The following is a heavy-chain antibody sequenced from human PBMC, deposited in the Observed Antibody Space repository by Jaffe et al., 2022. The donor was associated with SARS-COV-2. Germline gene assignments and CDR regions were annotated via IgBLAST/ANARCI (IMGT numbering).Heavy chain of an antibody. Sequence: EVQLVESGGGVVQPGGSLRLSCAASGFTFDDYAMHWVRQAPGKGLEWVSLISGDGGSTYYADSVKGRFTISRDNSKNSLYLQMNSLRTEDTALYYCAKDIRVFGYSLSSGWSHDAFDIWGQGTMVTVSS. CDR2: ISGDGGST. J-gene: IGHJ3*02. V-gene: IGHV3-43*02. D-gene: IGHD6-19*01. CDR1: GFTFDDYA. CDR3: AKDIRVFGYSLSSGWSHDAFDI.